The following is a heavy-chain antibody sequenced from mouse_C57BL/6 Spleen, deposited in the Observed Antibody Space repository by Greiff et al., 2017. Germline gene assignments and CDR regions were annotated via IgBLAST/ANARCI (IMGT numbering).Heavy chain of an antibody. CDR2: IDPETGGT. CDR3: TRARYYFDY. V-gene: IGHV1-15*01. CDR1: GYTFTDYE. Sequence: QVQLQQPGTELVKPGASVTLSCKASGYTFTDYEMHWVKQTPVHGLEWIGAIDPETGGTAYNQKFKGKAILTADKSSSTAYMELRSLTSEDSAVYYCTRARYYFDYWGQGTTLTVSS. J-gene: IGHJ2*01.